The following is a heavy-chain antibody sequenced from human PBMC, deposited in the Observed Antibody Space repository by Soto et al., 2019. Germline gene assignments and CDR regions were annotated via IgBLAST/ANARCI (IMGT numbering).Heavy chain of an antibody. J-gene: IGHJ4*02. V-gene: IGHV3-33*01. CDR1: GFTFSSYG. CDR3: ARDRRGVPAYYFDY. CDR2: IWYDGRNK. Sequence: QVQLVESGGAVVQPGSSRRLSCAASGFTFSSYGMHWVGRAPAKGRRWVAVIWYDGRNKYYADSVKGRFTISRDNSKNTLYLQMNSLRAEDTAVYYCARDRRGVPAYYFDYWGQGTLVTVSS. D-gene: IGHD1-1*01.